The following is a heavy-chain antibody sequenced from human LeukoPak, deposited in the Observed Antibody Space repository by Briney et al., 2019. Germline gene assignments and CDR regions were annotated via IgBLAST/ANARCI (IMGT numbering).Heavy chain of an antibody. CDR1: GFTFSSYW. D-gene: IGHD3-3*01. Sequence: GGSLRLSCAASGFTFSSYWMHWVRQAPGKGLVWVSRINTDGSSTSYADSVKGRFTISRDNAKNTLYLQMNSLRAEDTAVYYCARGRPAYYDFWSGYPFWGQGTLVTVSS. J-gene: IGHJ4*02. V-gene: IGHV3-74*01. CDR3: ARGRPAYYDFWSGYPF. CDR2: INTDGSST.